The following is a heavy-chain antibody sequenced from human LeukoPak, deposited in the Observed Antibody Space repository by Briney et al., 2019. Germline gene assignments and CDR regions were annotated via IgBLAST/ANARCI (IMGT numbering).Heavy chain of an antibody. V-gene: IGHV1-2*02. CDR1: GGTFSSYA. CDR3: ARDYYDSSGYYSRYYYYYMDV. D-gene: IGHD3-22*01. J-gene: IGHJ6*03. Sequence: ASVKVSCKASGGTFSSYAISWVRQAPGQGLEWMGGINPNSGGTNYAQKFQGRVTMTRDTSISTAYMELSSLRSEDTAVYYCARDYYDSSGYYSRYYYYYMDVWGKGTTVTISS. CDR2: INPNSGGT.